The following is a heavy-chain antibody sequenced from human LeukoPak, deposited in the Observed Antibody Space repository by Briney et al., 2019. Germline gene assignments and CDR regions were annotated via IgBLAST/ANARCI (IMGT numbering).Heavy chain of an antibody. J-gene: IGHJ4*02. D-gene: IGHD5-18*01. CDR1: GGSISSGDYY. V-gene: IGHV4-30-4*08. Sequence: SSETLSLTCTVSGGSISSGDYYWSWIRQPPGKGLEWIGYIYYSGSTYYNPSLKSRVTISLDTSKNQFSLKLSSVTAADTAVYYCARGPDTAMVHFDYWGQGTLVTVSS. CDR3: ARGPDTAMVHFDY. CDR2: IYYSGST.